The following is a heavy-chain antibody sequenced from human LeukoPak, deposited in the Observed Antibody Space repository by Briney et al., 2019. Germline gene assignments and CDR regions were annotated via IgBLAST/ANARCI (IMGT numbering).Heavy chain of an antibody. Sequence: SETLSLTCTVSGGSISSYYWSWIRQPAGKGLELIGRIYTSGSTNYNPSLKSRVTMSVDTSKNQFSLKQNSVTAADTAVYYCARSLSSGWFPFDYWGQGTLVTVSS. D-gene: IGHD6-19*01. J-gene: IGHJ4*02. CDR3: ARSLSSGWFPFDY. CDR1: GGSISSYY. V-gene: IGHV4-4*07. CDR2: IYTSGST.